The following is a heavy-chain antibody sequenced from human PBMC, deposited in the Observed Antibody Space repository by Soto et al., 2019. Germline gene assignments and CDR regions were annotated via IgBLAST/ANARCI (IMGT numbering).Heavy chain of an antibody. V-gene: IGHV4-59*12. CDR3: ARVRRANGYFYLDS. CDR2: LYYSGTT. CDR1: GSSISDYY. J-gene: IGHJ4*02. Sequence: PSETLSLTCSFSGSSISDYYWTWVRQPPGKGLEWIGYLYYSGTTNYNPSLMSRVTMLLDTSKSQFSLQLTSVTAADTAVYFCARVRRANGYFYLDSWGQGALVTVSS. D-gene: IGHD5-18*01.